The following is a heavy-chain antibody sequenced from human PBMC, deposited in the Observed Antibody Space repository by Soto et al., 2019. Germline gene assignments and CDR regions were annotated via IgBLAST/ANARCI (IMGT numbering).Heavy chain of an antibody. CDR3: AKGSTYSFYFDS. Sequence: PWWSLRLSCLASVFSCSSYDMSWVRQAPGKGLEWVSFIIGNSGTTYYADSVKGRFTISRDNSKNMLYLQMSSLRAEDTAVYYCAKGSTYSFYFDSWGQGTLVTVSS. V-gene: IGHV3-23*01. D-gene: IGHD6-13*01. CDR2: IIGNSGTT. J-gene: IGHJ4*01. CDR1: VFSCSSYD.